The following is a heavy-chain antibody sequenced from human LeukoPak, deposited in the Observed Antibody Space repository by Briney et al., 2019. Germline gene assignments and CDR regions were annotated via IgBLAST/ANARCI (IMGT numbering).Heavy chain of an antibody. V-gene: IGHV3-30*02. CDR1: GLIFSSYG. CDR3: AKPVIPSAYQGTYYMDV. D-gene: IGHD3-16*01. J-gene: IGHJ6*03. Sequence: GGSLRLSCAASGLIFSSYGMHWVRQAPGEGLEWVAYIRHDESKTFYADSVKGRFTISRDNSKNTLYLQMHSLRAEDTALFYCAKPVIPSAYQGTYYMDVWGKGTTVTVSS. CDR2: IRHDESKT.